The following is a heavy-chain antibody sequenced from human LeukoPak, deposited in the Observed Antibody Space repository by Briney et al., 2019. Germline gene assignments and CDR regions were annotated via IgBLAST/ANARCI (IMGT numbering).Heavy chain of an antibody. D-gene: IGHD3-22*01. Sequence: ASVKVSCKASGYTFTSYDINWVRQATGQGLEWMGWMNPNSGNTGYAQKFQGRVTITRNTSMSTAYMELSSLRSEDTAVYYCARRPRFGRGYYRTHWFDPWGQGTLVTVSS. CDR2: MNPNSGNT. V-gene: IGHV1-8*03. J-gene: IGHJ5*02. CDR1: GYTFTSYD. CDR3: ARRPRFGRGYYRTHWFDP.